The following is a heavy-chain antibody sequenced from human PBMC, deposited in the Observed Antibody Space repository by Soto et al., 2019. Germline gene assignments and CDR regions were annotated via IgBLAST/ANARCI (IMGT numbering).Heavy chain of an antibody. J-gene: IGHJ3*02. V-gene: IGHV3-15*01. CDR3: TTDLTFFVPDLGPAFDI. CDR1: GFTSSNAW. CDR2: IKSKTDGGTT. D-gene: IGHD3-3*02. Sequence: GGSLRLSCAASGFTSSNAWMSWVRQAPGKGLEWVGRIKSKTDGGTTDYAAPVKGRFTISRDDSKNTLYLQMNSLKTEDTAVYYCTTDLTFFVPDLGPAFDIWGQGTMVTVSS.